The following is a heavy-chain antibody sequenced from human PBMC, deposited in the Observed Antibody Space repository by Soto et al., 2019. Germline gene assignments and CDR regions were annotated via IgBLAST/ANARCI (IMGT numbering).Heavy chain of an antibody. J-gene: IGHJ4*02. V-gene: IGHV3-73*02. Sequence: EVQLVESGGGLVQPGGSLKLSCATSGFTFSDSAIHWVRQASGKGLEWVGRIGSKPNSYATTYAASVKDRFTISRDDSKNTAYLQMNSLKIEDTAVYYCSGSWGSVGLWGQGTLVTVSS. CDR1: GFTFSDSA. CDR2: IGSKPNSYAT. CDR3: SGSWGSVGL. D-gene: IGHD6-13*01.